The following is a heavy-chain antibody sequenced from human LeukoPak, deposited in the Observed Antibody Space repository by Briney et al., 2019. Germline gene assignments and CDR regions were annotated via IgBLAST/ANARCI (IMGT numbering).Heavy chain of an antibody. CDR3: VIQGVVPH. V-gene: IGHV3-7*01. CDR1: GFTFSNYW. D-gene: IGHD6-19*01. J-gene: IGHJ1*01. Sequence: GGSLRLSCVASGFTFSNYWMSWVRQAPGKGLEWVANIKEDGSQKDYVDSVKGRFTISRDNAKNSVYLQMNSLRVEDAAVYYCVIQGVVPHWGQGTRVTVSS. CDR2: IKEDGSQK.